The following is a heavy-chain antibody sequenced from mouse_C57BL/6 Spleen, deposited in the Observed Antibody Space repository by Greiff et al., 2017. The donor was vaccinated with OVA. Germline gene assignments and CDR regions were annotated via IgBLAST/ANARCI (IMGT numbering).Heavy chain of an antibody. V-gene: IGHV5-15*01. J-gene: IGHJ4*01. Sequence: EVQGVESGGGLVQPGGSLKLSCAASGFTFSDYGMAWVRQAPRKGPEWVAFISNLAYSIYYADTVTGRFTISRENAKNPLYLEMSSLRSEDTAMYYCARHWEDAMDYWGQGTSVTVSS. D-gene: IGHD4-1*01. CDR1: GFTFSDYG. CDR3: ARHWEDAMDY. CDR2: ISNLAYSI.